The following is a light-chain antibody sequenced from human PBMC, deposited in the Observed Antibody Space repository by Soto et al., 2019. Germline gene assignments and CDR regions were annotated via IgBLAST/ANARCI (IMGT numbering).Light chain of an antibody. CDR2: GAS. CDR3: QQYYSIPFT. V-gene: IGKV3-15*01. J-gene: IGKJ2*01. CDR1: QSVSGD. Sequence: EILMTQSTATLSVSPGERATLSCRASQSVSGDLAWYQQKPGQAPRLLIYGASTRATGIPARFSGSGSGTEFTLTISSLQSEDFAVYYCQQYYSIPFTFGQGTKLEI.